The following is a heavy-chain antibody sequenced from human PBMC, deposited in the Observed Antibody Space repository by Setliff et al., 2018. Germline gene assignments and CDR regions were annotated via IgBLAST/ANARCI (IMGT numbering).Heavy chain of an antibody. CDR2: ISSKNSYI. D-gene: IGHD3-3*01. V-gene: IGHV3-21*01. Sequence: GGSLRLSCAASGFTFSSYSMNWVRQAPGKGLEWVSSISSKNSYIYYADSVKGRFTISRDNAKNSLYLQMNSLRAEDTAVYYCARDKLRFLENWFDPWGQGTLVTVSS. J-gene: IGHJ5*02. CDR1: GFTFSSYS. CDR3: ARDKLRFLENWFDP.